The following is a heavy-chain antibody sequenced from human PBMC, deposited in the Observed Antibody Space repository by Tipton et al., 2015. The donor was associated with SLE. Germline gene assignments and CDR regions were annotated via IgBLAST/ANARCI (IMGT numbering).Heavy chain of an antibody. D-gene: IGHD3-9*01. J-gene: IGHJ5*02. Sequence: LRLSCSVSGGSISGSYWSGIRQPPRKGLEWIGYIYYSGSTNYYPSLMSRVTISVDTSKNQFTLKLNSVTTADTAVYYCARTKLRYFDWPYNWFDPWGQGTLVTVSS. CDR1: GGSISGSY. CDR3: ARTKLRYFDWPYNWFDP. V-gene: IGHV4-59*01. CDR2: IYYSGST.